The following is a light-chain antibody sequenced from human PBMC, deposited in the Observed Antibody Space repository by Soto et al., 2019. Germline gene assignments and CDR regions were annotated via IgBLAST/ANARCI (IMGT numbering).Light chain of an antibody. J-gene: IGKJ4*01. CDR2: AAS. CDR3: QKYNSAPLT. CDR1: QGISNY. Sequence: DIQMTQSPSSLSASVGDRVTITCRASQGISNYLAWYQQKPGKVPKLLIYAASTLQSGVTSRFSGSGSGTDFTLTISSLQPEDGATYYCQKYNSAPLTFGGGTKVEIK. V-gene: IGKV1-27*01.